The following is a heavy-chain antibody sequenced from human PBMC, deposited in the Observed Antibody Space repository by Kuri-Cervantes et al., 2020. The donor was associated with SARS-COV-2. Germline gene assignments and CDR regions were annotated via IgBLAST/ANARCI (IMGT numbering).Heavy chain of an antibody. CDR3: ARDETLGIAAAGTYYYYYYGMDV. Sequence: GESLKISCAASGFTFSSYAMHWVRQAPGKGLEWVAVISYDGSNKYYADSVKGRFTISRDNSKNTLYLQMNSLRSEDTAVYYCARDETLGIAAAGTYYYYYYGMDVWGQGTTVTVSS. V-gene: IGHV3-30*01. D-gene: IGHD6-13*01. CDR2: ISYDGSNK. J-gene: IGHJ6*02. CDR1: GFTFSSYA.